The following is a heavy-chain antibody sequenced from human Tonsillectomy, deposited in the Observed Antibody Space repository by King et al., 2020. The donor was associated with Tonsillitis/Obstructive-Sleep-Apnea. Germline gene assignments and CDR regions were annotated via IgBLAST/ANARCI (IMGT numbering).Heavy chain of an antibody. J-gene: IGHJ4*02. V-gene: IGHV3-64D*06. CDR1: GFTFSSYA. D-gene: IGHD3-10*01. Sequence: EVQLVESGGGLVQPGGSLRLSCSASGFTFSSYAMHWVRQAPGKGLEYVSAISSNGGSTYYADSVKGRFTISRDNSKSTLYLQMSSLRAEDTAVYYCVKGALLWFGELSYFDYWGQGTLVTVSS. CDR3: VKGALLWFGELSYFDY. CDR2: ISSNGGST.